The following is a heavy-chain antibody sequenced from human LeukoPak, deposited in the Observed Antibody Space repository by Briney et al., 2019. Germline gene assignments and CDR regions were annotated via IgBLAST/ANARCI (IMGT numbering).Heavy chain of an antibody. J-gene: IGHJ4*02. CDR2: IYYSGST. CDR1: GGSISSYY. V-gene: IGHV4-59*08. CDR3: AGTSGSYYPFDY. Sequence: SETLSLTCTVSGGSISSYYWSWIRQPPGKRLEWIGYIYYSGSTNYNPSLKSRVTISVDTSKNQFSLKLSSVTAADTAVYYCAGTSGSYYPFDYWGQGTLVTVSS. D-gene: IGHD1-26*01.